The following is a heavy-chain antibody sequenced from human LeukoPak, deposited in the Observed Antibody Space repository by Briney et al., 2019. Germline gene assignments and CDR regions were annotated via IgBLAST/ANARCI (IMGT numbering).Heavy chain of an antibody. CDR3: ARKGGTMVNYRPFDY. D-gene: IGHD3-10*01. V-gene: IGHV3-30*04. CDR1: GFTFSSYT. CDR2: ISYDGNEK. J-gene: IGHJ4*02. Sequence: PGTSLRLSCAASGFTFSSYTMHWVRQAPGKGLEWVAVISYDGNEKYYADSVKGRFTISRDNSKSTMYLQMNSLRAEDTAVCYCARKGGTMVNYRPFDYWGQGTLVTVSS.